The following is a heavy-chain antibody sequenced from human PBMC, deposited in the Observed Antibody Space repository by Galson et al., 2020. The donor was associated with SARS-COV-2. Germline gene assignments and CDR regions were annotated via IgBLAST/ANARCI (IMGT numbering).Heavy chain of an antibody. CDR3: ARQPYKTGAYYFDY. D-gene: IGHD3-9*01. CDR1: DGPINEYY. Sequence: ASETLSLTCTAPDGPINEYYWSWIRQPPGKGLEWIGSIFYTGSTTNYSPSLQSRVTISVDTSKNQFSLKLSSMTAADTAGYFCARQPYKTGAYYFDYWGQGTLVTVSS. CDR2: IFYTGSTT. J-gene: IGHJ4*02. V-gene: IGHV4-59*08.